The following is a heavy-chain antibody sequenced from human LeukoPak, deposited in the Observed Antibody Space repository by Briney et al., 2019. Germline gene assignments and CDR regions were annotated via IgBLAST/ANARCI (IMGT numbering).Heavy chain of an antibody. V-gene: IGHV1-46*01. CDR3: ARGGRGLWDYGSGIRRRFDY. J-gene: IGHJ4*02. Sequence: ASVKVSCKASGYTFTSYYMHWVRQAPGQGLEWMGIINPSGGSTSHAQKFQGRVTMTRDTSTSTVYMELSSLRSEDMAVYYCARGGRGLWDYGSGIRRRFDYWGQGTLVTVSS. CDR1: GYTFTSYY. CDR2: INPSGGST. D-gene: IGHD3-10*01.